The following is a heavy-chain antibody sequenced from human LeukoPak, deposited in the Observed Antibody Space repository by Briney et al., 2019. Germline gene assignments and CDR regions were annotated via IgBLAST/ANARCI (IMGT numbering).Heavy chain of an antibody. CDR2: ISWNSGSI. CDR1: GFTFDDYA. V-gene: IGHV3-9*01. D-gene: IGHD6-19*01. J-gene: IGHJ6*02. CDR3: AKDIGAVAASYYYYGMDV. Sequence: PGGSLRLSCSASGFTFDDYAMHWVRQAPGKGLEWVSGISWNSGSIGYADSVKGRFTISRDNAKNSLYLQMNSLRAEDTALYYCAKDIGAVAASYYYYGMDVWGQGTTVTVSS.